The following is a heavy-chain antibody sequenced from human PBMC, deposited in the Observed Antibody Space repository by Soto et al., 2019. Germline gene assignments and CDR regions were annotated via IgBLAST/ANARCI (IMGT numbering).Heavy chain of an antibody. CDR2: IYSSGTT. V-gene: IGHV4-30-4*08. D-gene: IGHD4-17*01. CDR1: GGPIISGDYY. CDR3: ARVFRTLTTTLDHLDY. Sequence: QVQLQESGPGLVKPSQTLSLTCTVSGGPIISGDYYWGWIRHHPEKGLEWIGYIYSSGTTYYRPSLKSPLNFSLDTAKYQVSLKLNSVTAAVTAVYVCARVFRTLTTTLDHLDYWGPGTLVNVSS. J-gene: IGHJ4*02.